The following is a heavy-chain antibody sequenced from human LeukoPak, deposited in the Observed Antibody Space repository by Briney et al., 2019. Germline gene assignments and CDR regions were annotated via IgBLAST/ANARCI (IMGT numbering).Heavy chain of an antibody. CDR2: INPSGGST. Sequence: ASVKVSCKASGYTFTSYYMHWVRQAPGQGLEWMGIINPSGGSTSYAQKFQGRVTMTGDNSISTAYMELNSLTSEDTAVYYCARGGAGTYYKRDGWFDPWGQGTVVTVSS. V-gene: IGHV1-46*01. CDR1: GYTFTSYY. CDR3: ARGGAGTYYKRDGWFDP. D-gene: IGHD3-10*01. J-gene: IGHJ5*02.